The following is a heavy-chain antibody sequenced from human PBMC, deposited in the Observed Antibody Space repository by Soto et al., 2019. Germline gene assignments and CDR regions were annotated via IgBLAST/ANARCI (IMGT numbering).Heavy chain of an antibody. Sequence: ASVKVSCKASGYTFTSYAMHWVRQAPGQRLEWMGWINAGNGNTKYSQKFQGRVTITRDTSASTAYMELSSLRSEGTAVYYCARDPTTVTNKTRGYYYYYMDVWGKGTTVTVSS. D-gene: IGHD4-17*01. CDR3: ARDPTTVTNKTRGYYYYYMDV. CDR2: INAGNGNT. J-gene: IGHJ6*03. V-gene: IGHV1-3*01. CDR1: GYTFTSYA.